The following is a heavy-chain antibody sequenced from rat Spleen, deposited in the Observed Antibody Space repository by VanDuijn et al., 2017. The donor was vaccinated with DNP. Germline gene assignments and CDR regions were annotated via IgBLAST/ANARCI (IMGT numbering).Heavy chain of an antibody. Sequence: EVQLVESGGGLVQPGRSLKLSCVASGFSFSDYNMAWVRQAPKKGLEWVASIIYDGSRTYYRDSVKGRFTISRANAKSTLYLQMDSLRSEDTATYYCARRGYYRWYFDFWGPGTMVTVSS. CDR2: IIYDGSRT. V-gene: IGHV5-7*01. CDR3: ARRGYYRWYFDF. CDR1: GFSFSDYN. J-gene: IGHJ1*01. D-gene: IGHD1-1*01.